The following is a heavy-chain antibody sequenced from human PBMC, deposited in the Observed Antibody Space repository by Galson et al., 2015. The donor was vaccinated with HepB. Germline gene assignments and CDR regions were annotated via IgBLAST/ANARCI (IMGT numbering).Heavy chain of an antibody. J-gene: IGHJ4*02. Sequence: SVKVSCKASGGTFRNYGISWVRLAPGQGLEWMGAIVPIFGSANYAQKFQGRVTITADESTNTAYMDLSRLRSEDTAVYYCASEPFGSGFYRYFDSWGQGTQVTVSS. D-gene: IGHD3-3*01. CDR2: IVPIFGSA. CDR3: ASEPFGSGFYRYFDS. CDR1: GGTFRNYG. V-gene: IGHV1-69*13.